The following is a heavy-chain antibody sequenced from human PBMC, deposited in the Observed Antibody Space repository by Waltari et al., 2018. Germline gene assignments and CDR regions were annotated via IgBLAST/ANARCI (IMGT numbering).Heavy chain of an antibody. D-gene: IGHD6-19*01. CDR3: VRVSVGWFFDY. CDR1: GYTFTAFIHSY. Sequence: QVQLVQSGAEMKKPGASVKVSCEASGYTFTAFIHSYLHWVRQAPGQGLQWMGWINPNSGATAYAQQFQGRVTMTTDTSVNTAYLQLDGLRSDDTAVYSCVRVSVGWFFDYWGQGTLVTVSS. CDR2: INPNSGAT. J-gene: IGHJ4*02. V-gene: IGHV1-2*02.